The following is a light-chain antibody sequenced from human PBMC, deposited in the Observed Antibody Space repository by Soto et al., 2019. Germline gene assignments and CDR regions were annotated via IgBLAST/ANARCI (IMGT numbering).Light chain of an antibody. J-gene: IGKJ4*01. CDR1: QSISSN. CDR2: GAS. CDR3: QQYNNWPPLT. Sequence: EIVMTQSPATLSVSPGERATLSCRASQSISSNLAWYQQNPGQAPRPLIYGASTRATGIPVRFSGSGSGTEFTLTTCSLQSEDFGVYYCQQYNNWPPLTFGGGNKVEIK. V-gene: IGKV3-15*01.